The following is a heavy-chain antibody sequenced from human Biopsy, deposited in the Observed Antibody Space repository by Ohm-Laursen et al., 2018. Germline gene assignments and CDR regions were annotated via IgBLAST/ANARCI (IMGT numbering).Heavy chain of an antibody. CDR1: GGTFRSSA. CDR2: IIVIFRTA. J-gene: IGHJ5*02. CDR3: ARGCGYDKINGCFDP. D-gene: IGHD3-22*01. Sequence: SVKVSCKASGGTFRSSAITWVRQAPGQGLEWMCGIIVIFRTAHYAQKFQGRVTNTADEFRSTAYMELSSLRSEDTAVYYCARGCGYDKINGCFDPWGQGTLVTVSS. V-gene: IGHV1-69*13.